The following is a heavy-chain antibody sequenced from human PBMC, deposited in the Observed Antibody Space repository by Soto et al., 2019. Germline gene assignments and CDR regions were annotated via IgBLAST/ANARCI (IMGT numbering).Heavy chain of an antibody. CDR1: GYTFTSYG. CDR2: ISAYNGNT. CDR3: ARRAANGDY. D-gene: IGHD1-1*01. V-gene: IGHV1-18*01. J-gene: IGHJ4*02. Sequence: ASVKVSCKASGYTFTSYGISWVRQAPGQGLEWMGWISAYNGNTNYAQKFQGRVTITADKSTSTAYMELSSLRSEDTAVYYCARRAANGDYWGQGTLVTVSS.